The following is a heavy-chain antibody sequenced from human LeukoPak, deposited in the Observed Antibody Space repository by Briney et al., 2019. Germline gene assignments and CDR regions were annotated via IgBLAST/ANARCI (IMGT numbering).Heavy chain of an antibody. D-gene: IGHD4-23*01. CDR3: ARTTVVAKYFDY. CDR2: IRHSGST. Sequence: SETLSLTCTVSGGSISSGNYYWSWIRQHPGKGLEWIGYIRHSGSTYYNPSLKSRVIISVDTSKNQFSLKLNSVTAADTAVYYCARTTVVAKYFDYWGQGTLVTVSS. CDR1: GGSISSGNYY. V-gene: IGHV4-31*03. J-gene: IGHJ4*02.